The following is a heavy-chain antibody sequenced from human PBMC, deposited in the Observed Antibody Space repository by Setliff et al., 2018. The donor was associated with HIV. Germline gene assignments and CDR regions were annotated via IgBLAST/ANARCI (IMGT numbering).Heavy chain of an antibody. D-gene: IGHD3-16*02. CDR3: ARDPGITFGGVIAPYYYMDV. J-gene: IGHJ6*03. CDR2: IYHSGST. CDR1: GGSISSSNW. Sequence: PSETLSLTCAVSGGSISSSNWWSWVRQPPGKGLEWIGEIYHSGSTNYNPSLKSRVTISVDKSKNQFSLKLSSVTAADTAVYYCARDPGITFGGVIAPYYYMDVWGKGTTGTVSS. V-gene: IGHV4-4*02.